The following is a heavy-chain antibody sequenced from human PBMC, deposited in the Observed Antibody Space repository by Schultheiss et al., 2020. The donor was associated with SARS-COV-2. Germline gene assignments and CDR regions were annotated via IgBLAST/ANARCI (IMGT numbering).Heavy chain of an antibody. V-gene: IGHV4-34*01. D-gene: IGHD2-2*01. CDR3: ARDRDCSSTSCYGFDY. Sequence: SETLSITCAVSGGSISSYYWSWIRQPPGKGLEWIGEINHSGSTNYNPSLKSRVTISVDTSKNQFSLKLSSVTAADTAVYYCARDRDCSSTSCYGFDYWGQGTLVTVAS. J-gene: IGHJ4*02. CDR2: INHSGST. CDR1: GGSISSYY.